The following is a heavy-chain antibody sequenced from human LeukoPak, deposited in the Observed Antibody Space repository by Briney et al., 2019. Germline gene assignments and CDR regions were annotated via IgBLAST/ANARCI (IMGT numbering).Heavy chain of an antibody. CDR1: GYSFTSYW. CDR2: IYPGDSDT. D-gene: IGHD3-10*01. CDR3: ARANYYGSGSSSVQHWFDP. V-gene: IGHV5-51*01. J-gene: IGHJ5*02. Sequence: GESLKISCKGFGYSFTSYWIGWVRQMPGKGLEWMGIIYPGDSDTRYSPSFQGQVTISADKSISTAYLQWSSLKASDTAMYYCARANYYGSGSSSVQHWFDPWGQGTLVTVSS.